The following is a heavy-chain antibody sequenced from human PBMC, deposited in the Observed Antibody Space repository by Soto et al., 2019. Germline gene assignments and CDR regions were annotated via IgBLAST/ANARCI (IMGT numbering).Heavy chain of an antibody. V-gene: IGHV3-23*01. D-gene: IGHD2-2*01. CDR3: ALAIVVVPAAG. Sequence: GGSLRLSCAASGFTFSSYAMSWVRQAPGKGLEWVSAISGSGGSTYYADSVKGRFTISRDNSKNTLYLQMNSLRAEDTAVYYCALAIVVVPAAGWGQGTLVTVSS. CDR2: ISGSGGST. CDR1: GFTFSSYA. J-gene: IGHJ4*02.